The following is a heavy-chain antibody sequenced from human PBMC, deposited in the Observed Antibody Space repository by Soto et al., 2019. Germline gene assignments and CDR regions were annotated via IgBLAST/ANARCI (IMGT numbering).Heavy chain of an antibody. CDR1: GFSLSTSGVG. D-gene: IGHD2-2*01. V-gene: IGHV2-5*02. J-gene: IGHJ2*01. Sequence: QITLKESGPTLVKPTQTLTLTCTFSGFSLSTSGVGVGWIRQPPGKALEWLALIYWDDDKRYSPSLKSRLTITTDISKNQVVLTITNMEPVDTATYSCAHSVGYCITARCSESYWYFDVWGRGTLLTVSS. CDR2: IYWDDDK. CDR3: AHSVGYCITARCSESYWYFDV.